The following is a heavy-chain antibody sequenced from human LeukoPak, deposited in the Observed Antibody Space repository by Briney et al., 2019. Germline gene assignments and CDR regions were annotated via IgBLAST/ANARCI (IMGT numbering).Heavy chain of an antibody. J-gene: IGHJ2*01. CDR2: ISSSSSYI. CDR3: ARDRVVVSTTTPAYWYFDI. CDR1: GFTFSSYS. Sequence: GGSLRLSCAASGFTFSSYSMNWVRQAPGKGLEWVSSISSSSSYIYYADSVKGRFTISRDNAKNSLYLQMNSLRAEDTAVYYCARDRVVVSTTTPAYWYFDIWGRGTLVTVSS. V-gene: IGHV3-21*01. D-gene: IGHD2-21*01.